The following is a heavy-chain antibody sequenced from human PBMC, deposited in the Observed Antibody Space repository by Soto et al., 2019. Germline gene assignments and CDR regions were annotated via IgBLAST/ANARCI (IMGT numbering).Heavy chain of an antibody. D-gene: IGHD4-4*01. CDR3: ARVASDYINSADH. J-gene: IGHJ4*02. Sequence: EVQLLESGGGLVQPGGSLRLSCAASGFIFNAYAMTWVRQAPGKGLEWVSAIGGSGGNTYYAASVKGRFTISRDNSTDTVALEMNRLRVDDTAVYFCARVASDYINSADHWGQGILVTVSS. CDR2: IGGSGGNT. CDR1: GFIFNAYA. V-gene: IGHV3-23*01.